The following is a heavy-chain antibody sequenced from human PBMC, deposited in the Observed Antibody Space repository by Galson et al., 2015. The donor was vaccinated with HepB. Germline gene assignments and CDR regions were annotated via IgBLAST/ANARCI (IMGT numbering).Heavy chain of an antibody. J-gene: IGHJ4*02. D-gene: IGHD1-26*01. CDR2: ISSSSSTI. Sequence: SLRLSCAASGFTFSSYSMNWVRQAPGKGLEWVSYISSSSSTIYYADSVKGRFTISRDNAKNSLYLQMNSLRAEDTAVYYCARESWTEWELPDYWGQGTLVTVSS. CDR1: GFTFSSYS. CDR3: ARESWTEWELPDY. V-gene: IGHV3-48*01.